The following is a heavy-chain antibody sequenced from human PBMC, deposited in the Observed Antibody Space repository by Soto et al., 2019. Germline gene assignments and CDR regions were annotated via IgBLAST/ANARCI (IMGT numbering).Heavy chain of an antibody. J-gene: IGHJ4*02. V-gene: IGHV1-2*02. Sequence: GASVKVSCKASAFTFTAYYLHWVREAPGQGLEWMGWIIPSTGDTNYAEKFQGRVTLTRDTSISTAYMELSRLTSDDTAVYYCARDSPFDYWGQGTQVTVSS. CDR3: ARDSPFDY. CDR1: AFTFTAYY. CDR2: IIPSTGDT.